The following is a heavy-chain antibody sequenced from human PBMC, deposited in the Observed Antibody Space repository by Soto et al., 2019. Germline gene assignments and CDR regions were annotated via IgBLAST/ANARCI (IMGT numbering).Heavy chain of an antibody. J-gene: IGHJ4*02. CDR1: GFTFSSYW. Sequence: EVQLVESGGGLVQPGGSLRLSCAASGFTFSSYWMTWVRQAPGKGLEWVASIKQDGSEKYYVDSVKGRFTISRDNAKNSLYLQMNSLRAEDTAVYYCARDYGGGYPDYWGQGTLVTVSS. D-gene: IGHD3-22*01. CDR2: IKQDGSEK. V-gene: IGHV3-7*01. CDR3: ARDYGGGYPDY.